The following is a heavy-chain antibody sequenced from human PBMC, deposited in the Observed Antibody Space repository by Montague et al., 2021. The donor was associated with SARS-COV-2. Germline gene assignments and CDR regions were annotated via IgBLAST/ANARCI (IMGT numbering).Heavy chain of an antibody. CDR3: ASSLPGNQFQFDY. CDR1: RGSISSGGYY. J-gene: IGHJ4*02. D-gene: IGHD1-14*01. CDR2: LYYNGMT. Sequence: TLSLTCTVSRGSISSGGYYWTWIRQRQGGDLEWIGYLYYNGMTHYSPSLKSRATISLDTSKNQFSLKLNSATATGSARYFCASSLPGNQFQFDYWGQGALVTVSS. V-gene: IGHV4-31*03.